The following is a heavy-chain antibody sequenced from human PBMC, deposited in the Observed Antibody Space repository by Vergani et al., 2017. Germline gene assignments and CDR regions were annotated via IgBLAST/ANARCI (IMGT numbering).Heavy chain of an antibody. V-gene: IGHV3-30*18. CDR2: ISYDGSNK. J-gene: IGHJ6*03. CDR3: AKDGIAAAADAYYYYMDV. CDR1: GFTFSSYG. D-gene: IGHD6-13*01. Sequence: VQVVESGGGLVQPGGSLRLSCAASGFTFSSYGMHWVRQAPGKGLEWVAVISYDGSNKYYADSVKGRFTISRDNSKNTLYLQMNSLRAEDTAVYYCAKDGIAAAADAYYYYMDVWGKGTTVTVSS.